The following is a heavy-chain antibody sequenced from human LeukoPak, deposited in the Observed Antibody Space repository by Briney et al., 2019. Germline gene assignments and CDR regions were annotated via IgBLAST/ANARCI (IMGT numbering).Heavy chain of an antibody. J-gene: IGHJ5*02. Sequence: SETLSLTCAVSGGSMSSGGYSWSWIRQPPGKGQEFIGYIYHSGTTYYHPSLKSRLTISVDRSENQLSLKLTSVTAADTAVYYCAKMSSSSNWFDPWGQGTLVTVSS. D-gene: IGHD6-6*01. CDR3: AKMSSSSNWFDP. CDR2: IYHSGTT. V-gene: IGHV4-30-2*01. CDR1: GGSMSSGGYS.